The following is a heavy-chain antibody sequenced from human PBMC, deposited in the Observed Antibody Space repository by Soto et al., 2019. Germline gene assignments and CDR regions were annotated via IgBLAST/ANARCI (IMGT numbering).Heavy chain of an antibody. CDR2: IDYSGST. CDR1: GGSSSSSSYY. J-gene: IGHJ3*02. D-gene: IGHD4-17*01. Sequence: QLQLQESGPGLVKPSETLSLTCTVAGGSSSSSSYYWGWIRQPPGKGMECIGRIDYSGSTYYHPSRKIRVTISVVTSKNQFSLKLSSVSAADTAVYYCARPTVVTHDACDIWGQGTMLTVSS. CDR3: ARPTVVTHDACDI. V-gene: IGHV4-39*01.